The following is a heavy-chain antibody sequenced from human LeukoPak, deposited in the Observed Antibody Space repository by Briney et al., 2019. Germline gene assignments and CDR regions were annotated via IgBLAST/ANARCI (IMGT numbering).Heavy chain of an antibody. Sequence: SQTLSLTCAISGDSVSSNSASWNWIRQSPSRGLEWLGRTYYRSKWNSDYAVSVKSRITINPDTSNNQFSLHLNSVTPEDTAVYYCARDPDSSYEWGPFDPWGQGTPVTVSS. V-gene: IGHV6-1*01. CDR1: GDSVSSNSAS. J-gene: IGHJ5*02. CDR3: ARDPDSSYEWGPFDP. CDR2: TYYRSKWNS. D-gene: IGHD1-26*01.